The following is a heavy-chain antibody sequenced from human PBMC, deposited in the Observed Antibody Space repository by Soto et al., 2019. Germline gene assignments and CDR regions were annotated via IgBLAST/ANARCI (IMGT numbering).Heavy chain of an antibody. J-gene: IGHJ6*02. V-gene: IGHV1-69*13. CDR2: IIPIFGTA. CDR3: AREVPPYISSSRPQYYYYYYGMDV. CDR1: GGTFSSYA. Sequence: ASVKVSCKASGGTFSSYAISWERQAPGQGLEWMGGIIPIFGTANSAQKFQGRVTITADESTSTAYMELSSLRSEDTAVYYCAREVPPYISSSRPQYYYYYYGMDVWGQGTTVTVSS. D-gene: IGHD6-6*01.